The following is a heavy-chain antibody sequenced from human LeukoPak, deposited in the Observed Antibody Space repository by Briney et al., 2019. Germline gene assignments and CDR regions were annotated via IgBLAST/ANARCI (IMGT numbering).Heavy chain of an antibody. CDR3: ARDLTGVVATQGDY. J-gene: IGHJ4*02. CDR1: GYTFTGYY. CDR2: INPNSGGT. D-gene: IGHD2-15*01. V-gene: IGHV1-2*02. Sequence: ASVKVSCKASGYTFTGYYMHWVRQAPGQGLEWMGCINPNSGGTNYAQKFQGRVTMTRDTSISTAYMELSRLRSDDTAVYYCARDLTGVVATQGDYWGQGTLVTVSS.